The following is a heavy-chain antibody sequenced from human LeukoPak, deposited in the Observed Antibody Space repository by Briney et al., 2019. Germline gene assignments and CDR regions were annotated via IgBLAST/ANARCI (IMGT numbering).Heavy chain of an antibody. CDR3: ARVRYYGSGEEIDP. CDR1: GGSISSGGYF. CDR2: IYHGGNT. Sequence: SETLSLTCTVSGGSISSGGYFWSWIRQNPGKGLEWIGYIYHGGNTYYNPSLRSRVTISVDTSKNQFSLTLSSVTAADTAMYYCARVRYYGSGEEIDPWGQGTLVTVSS. J-gene: IGHJ5*02. D-gene: IGHD3-10*01. V-gene: IGHV4-31*03.